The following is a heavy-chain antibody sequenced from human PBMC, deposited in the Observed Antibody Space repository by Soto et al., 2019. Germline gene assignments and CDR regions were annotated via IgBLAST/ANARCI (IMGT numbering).Heavy chain of an antibody. CDR3: AKGPAIVLVPAAMNYYYGMDV. CDR1: GFTFISDG. J-gene: IGHJ6*02. Sequence: QVQMVESGGGVVQPGRSLILSCAASGFTFISDGMHWVRQAPGKGLEGVAVISYAGRNKYYADSVKGRFTISRDNSKNTLYLQMTSLRAEDTAVYYCAKGPAIVLVPAAMNYYYGMDVWGQGTTITVS. CDR2: ISYAGRNK. V-gene: IGHV3-30*18. D-gene: IGHD2-2*01.